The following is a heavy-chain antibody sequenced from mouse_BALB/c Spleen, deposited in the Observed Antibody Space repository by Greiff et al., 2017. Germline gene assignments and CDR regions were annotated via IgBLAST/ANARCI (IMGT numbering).Heavy chain of an antibody. CDR3: ARDYYGSSWYFDV. CDR1: GYTFTDYW. Sequence: VKLQQPGAELVMPGASVKMSCKASGYTFTDYWMHWVKQRPGQGLEWIGAIDTSDSYTSYNQKFKGKATLTVDESSSTAYMQLSSLTSEDSAVYYCARDYYGSSWYFDVWGAGTTVTVSS. CDR2: IDTSDSYT. V-gene: IGHV1-69*01. J-gene: IGHJ1*01. D-gene: IGHD1-1*01.